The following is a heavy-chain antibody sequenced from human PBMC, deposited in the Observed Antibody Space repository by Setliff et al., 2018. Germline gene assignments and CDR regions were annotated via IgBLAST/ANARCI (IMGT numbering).Heavy chain of an antibody. V-gene: IGHV3-48*03. CDR1: GFRFSDYE. J-gene: IGHJ4*02. CDR3: ASLGYCTIGGCYKGRGSEY. Sequence: PGGSLRLSCVASGFRFSDYEMNWVRQAPGKGLEWVSYIGNIGTKISYTDSVKGRFTVSRDDAKNSLYLQMNNLRAEDTATYYCASLGYCTIGGCYKGRGSEYWGQGTLVTVSS. CDR2: IGNIGTKI. D-gene: IGHD2-8*01.